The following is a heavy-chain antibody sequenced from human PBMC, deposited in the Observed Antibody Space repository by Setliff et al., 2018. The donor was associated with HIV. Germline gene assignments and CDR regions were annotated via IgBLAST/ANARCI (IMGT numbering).Heavy chain of an antibody. CDR2: IHHSGSS. CDR3: AREHDYSNYRRLDS. V-gene: IGHV4-4*08. CDR1: GDSIITYY. D-gene: IGHD4-4*01. Sequence: LSLTCTVSGDSIITYYWTWIWQPPGKGLEWIGYIHHSGSSDYTPSLRSRVTMSVDTSKNQFSLKLTSVTAADTAVYYCAREHDYSNYRRLDSWGQGILVTVSS. J-gene: IGHJ4*02.